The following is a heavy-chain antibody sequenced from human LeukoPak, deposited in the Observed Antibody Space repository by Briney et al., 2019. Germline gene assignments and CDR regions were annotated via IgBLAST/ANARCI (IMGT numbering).Heavy chain of an antibody. D-gene: IGHD3-16*01. CDR2: IIPIFGTA. CDR1: GGTFSSYA. Sequence: GASVKVSCKASGGTFSSYAISWVRQAPGQGLEWMGGIIPIFGTANYAQKFQGRVTITADKSTSTAYMELSSLRSEDTAVYYCARGAEVWGTPYYFDYWGQGTLVTVSS. V-gene: IGHV1-69*06. CDR3: ARGAEVWGTPYYFDY. J-gene: IGHJ4*02.